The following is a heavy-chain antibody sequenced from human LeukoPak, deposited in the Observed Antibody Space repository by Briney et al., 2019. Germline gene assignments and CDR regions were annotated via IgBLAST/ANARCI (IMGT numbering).Heavy chain of an antibody. V-gene: IGHV3-74*01. CDR1: GFTFSSYW. CDR3: ARDGSLPDY. CDR2: IYSDGTST. Sequence: GGSLRLSCASSGFTFSSYWMHWVRQAPGTGLVWVSRIYSDGTSTSYADSVTGRFTIPRDNAKHTLYLQMNSLRAEDTAVYYCARDGSLPDYWGQGTLVTVSS. J-gene: IGHJ4*02.